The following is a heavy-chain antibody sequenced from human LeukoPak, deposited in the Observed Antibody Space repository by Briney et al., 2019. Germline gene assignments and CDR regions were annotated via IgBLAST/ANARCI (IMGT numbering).Heavy chain of an antibody. J-gene: IGHJ4*02. CDR3: AKVRGTYSSGYFFDY. CDR2: ISWNSGYI. V-gene: IGHV3-9*01. CDR1: GFTFDNYA. D-gene: IGHD6-19*01. Sequence: GGSLRLSCAASGFTFDNYAMHWVRQPPGKGLEWLSIISWNSGYIGYADSVKGRFTISRDNAKKSLDLQMNSLRAEDTAFYYCAKVRGTYSSGYFFDYWGQGTLVTVSS.